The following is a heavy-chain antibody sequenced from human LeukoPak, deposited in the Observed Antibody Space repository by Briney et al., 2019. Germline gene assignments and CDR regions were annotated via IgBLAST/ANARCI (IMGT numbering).Heavy chain of an antibody. CDR2: IKSKTDGGTT. V-gene: IGHV3-15*01. CDR3: TTHGDYEPYYGMDV. J-gene: IGHJ6*02. Sequence: LGGSLRLSCAASGFTFSNAWMSWVRQAPGKGLEWVGRIKSKTDGGTTDYAAPVKGRFTISRDDSKNTLYLQMNSLKTEDTAVYYCTTHGDYEPYYGMDVWGQGTTVTVSS. D-gene: IGHD4-17*01. CDR1: GFTFSNAW.